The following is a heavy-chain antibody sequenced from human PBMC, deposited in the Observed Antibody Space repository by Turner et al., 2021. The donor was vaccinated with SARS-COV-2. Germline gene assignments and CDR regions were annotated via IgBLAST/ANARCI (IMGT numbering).Heavy chain of an antibody. Sequence: QLQLQESGPGLLKPSETLSLTCTVSGGSISSSSYYWGWIRQPPGKGLEWIGSIYYSGSTYYNPSLKSRVTISVDTSKNQFSLKRSAVTAADTAVYYCARVQVTIFGPYYFDYWGHGTLVPVSS. CDR1: GGSISSSSYY. D-gene: IGHD3-3*01. V-gene: IGHV4-39*01. J-gene: IGHJ4*01. CDR3: ARVQVTIFGPYYFDY. CDR2: IYYSGST.